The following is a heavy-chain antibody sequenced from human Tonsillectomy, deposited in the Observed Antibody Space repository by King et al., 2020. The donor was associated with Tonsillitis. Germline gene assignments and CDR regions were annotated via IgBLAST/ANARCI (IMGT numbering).Heavy chain of an antibody. J-gene: IGHJ1*01. CDR1: GYTFTSYS. V-gene: IGHV1-18*04. CDR3: ARDGWGYYDSSGYYGGS. D-gene: IGHD3-22*01. Sequence: VQLVESGAEVKKPGASVKVSCKTSGYTFTSYSISWVRQAPGQGLEWMGWISTYNGNTNYAQKLQGRVTMTTDTSTSTADMELRSLRSDDTAVYYCARDGWGYYDSSGYYGGSWGQGTLVTVSS. CDR2: ISTYNGNT.